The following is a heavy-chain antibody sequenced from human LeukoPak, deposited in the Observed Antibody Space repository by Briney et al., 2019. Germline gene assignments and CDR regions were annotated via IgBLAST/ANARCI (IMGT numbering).Heavy chain of an antibody. J-gene: IGHJ4*02. D-gene: IGHD3-9*01. Sequence: SQTLSLTCAVSGGSISSGGYSWSWIRQPPGQGLEWIGYIYHSGSTYYNPSLKSRVTISVDRSKNQFSLKLSSVTAADTAVYYCARGRTYYDILTGPNLPVVLDYWGQGTLVTVSS. CDR3: ARGRTYYDILTGPNLPVVLDY. CDR1: GGSISSGGYS. CDR2: IYHSGST. V-gene: IGHV4-30-2*01.